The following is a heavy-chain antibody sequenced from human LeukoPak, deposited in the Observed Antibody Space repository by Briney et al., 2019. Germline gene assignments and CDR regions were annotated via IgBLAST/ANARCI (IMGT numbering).Heavy chain of an antibody. J-gene: IGHJ4*02. Sequence: GSLRLSCAAPGFTFSSYAMSWVRQAPGKGLEWVSAISGSGGSTYYADSVKGRFTISRDNSKNTLYLQMNSLRAEDTAVYYCAKSALEYYYDSSGYDYWGQGTLVTVSS. V-gene: IGHV3-23*01. CDR1: GFTFSSYA. CDR2: ISGSGGST. D-gene: IGHD3-22*01. CDR3: AKSALEYYYDSSGYDY.